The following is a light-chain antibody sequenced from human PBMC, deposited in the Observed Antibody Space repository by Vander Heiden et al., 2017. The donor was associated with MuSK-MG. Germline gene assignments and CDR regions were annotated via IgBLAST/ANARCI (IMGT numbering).Light chain of an antibody. CDR2: EVN. CDR3: SSYAGSNNLGV. CDR1: RPEAAGDNF. V-gene: IGLV2-8*01. Sequence: SALTQPPPVSGSPGQSVTLSCTASRPEAAGDNFVARYQQHPGRHPELLIYEVNTRPSGVPDRFSGPKSGNTASLTVTGLQADDEADYYCSSYAGSNNLGVFGGGTKLTVL. J-gene: IGLJ2*01.